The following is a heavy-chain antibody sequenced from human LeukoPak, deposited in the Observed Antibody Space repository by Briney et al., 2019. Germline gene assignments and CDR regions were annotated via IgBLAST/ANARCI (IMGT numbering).Heavy chain of an antibody. CDR2: ISGSGGST. D-gene: IGHD6-13*01. J-gene: IGHJ4*02. CDR1: GFTFSSYG. Sequence: GGTLRLSCAASGFTFSSYGMSWVRQAPGKGLEWVSAISGSGGSTYYADSVKGRFTISRDNSKNTLYLKMNSLRAEGTAVYYCAKSGIAPAGTFDYWGQGTLVTVSS. V-gene: IGHV3-23*01. CDR3: AKSGIAPAGTFDY.